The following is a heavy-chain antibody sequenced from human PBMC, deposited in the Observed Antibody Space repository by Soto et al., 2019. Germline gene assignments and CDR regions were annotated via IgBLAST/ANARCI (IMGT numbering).Heavy chain of an antibody. J-gene: IGHJ4*02. CDR3: VKGEYYYDSSGYYPFDY. CDR1: GLTFRSYW. CDR2: INTDGSVA. V-gene: IGHV3-74*03. Sequence: GGSLRLSCAASGLTFRSYWMHWVRQAPGKGLVWVSRINTDGSVAMYVDSVKGRFTISRDNSKNTQYLQMSSLRADDTAVYYCVKGEYYYDSSGYYPFDYWGQGTLVTVSS. D-gene: IGHD3-22*01.